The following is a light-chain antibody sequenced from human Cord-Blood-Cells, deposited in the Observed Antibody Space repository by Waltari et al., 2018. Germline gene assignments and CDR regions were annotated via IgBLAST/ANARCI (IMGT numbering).Light chain of an antibody. V-gene: IGLV2-14*01. CDR1: TIPVGGYNY. J-gene: IGLJ3*02. CDR2: DVS. CDR3: SSYTSSSTWV. Sequence: QSALTPPASVSGSPGQSITISCTGTTIPVGGYNYVSWYQQPPGKAPKLMIYDVSKRPSGVSNRFSGSKSGNTASLTISGLQAEDEADYYCSSYTSSSTWVFGGGTKLTVL.